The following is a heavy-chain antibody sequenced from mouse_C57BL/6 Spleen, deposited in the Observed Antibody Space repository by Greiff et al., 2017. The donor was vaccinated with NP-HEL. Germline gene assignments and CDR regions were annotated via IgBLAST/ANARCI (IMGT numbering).Heavy chain of an antibody. CDR2: IYPGDGDT. CDR1: GYAFSSYW. V-gene: IGHV1-80*01. J-gene: IGHJ4*01. Sequence: QVQLQQSGAELVKPGASVKISCKASGYAFSSYWMNWVKQRPGKGLEWIGQIYPGDGDTNYNGKFKGKATLTADKSSSTAYMQLSSLTSEDSAVYFCARPITTVVATRAMDYWGQGTSVTVSS. D-gene: IGHD1-1*01. CDR3: ARPITTVVATRAMDY.